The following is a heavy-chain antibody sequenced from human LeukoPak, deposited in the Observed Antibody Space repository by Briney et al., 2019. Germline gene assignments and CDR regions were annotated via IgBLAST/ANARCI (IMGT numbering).Heavy chain of an antibody. Sequence: ASVKVSCKASGYTFTGYYMHWVRQAPGQGLEWMGWINPNSGGTNYAQKFQGRVTVTRDTSISTAYMELSRLRSDDTAVYYCAGTMVRGVIKRGAFDIWGQGTMVTASS. V-gene: IGHV1-2*02. CDR1: GYTFTGYY. D-gene: IGHD3-10*01. CDR2: INPNSGGT. CDR3: AGTMVRGVIKRGAFDI. J-gene: IGHJ3*02.